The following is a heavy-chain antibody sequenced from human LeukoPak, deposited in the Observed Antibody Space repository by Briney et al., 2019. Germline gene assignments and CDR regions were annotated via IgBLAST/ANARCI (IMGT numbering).Heavy chain of an antibody. CDR2: INTDGRST. V-gene: IGHV3-74*01. CDR3: YGANAEH. Sequence: HGGSLRLSCVASGFTFSSYWMHWVRQAPGKGLVWVSGINTDGRSTSYADSVKGRFTISRDNAKNTLYLQMNSLRAEDTAVYFCYGANAEHWGQGTLVTVSS. CDR1: GFTFSSYW. D-gene: IGHD4-23*01. J-gene: IGHJ1*01.